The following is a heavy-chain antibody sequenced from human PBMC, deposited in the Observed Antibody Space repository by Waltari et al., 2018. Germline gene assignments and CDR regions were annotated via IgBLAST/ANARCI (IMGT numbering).Heavy chain of an antibody. Sequence: EVQLVESGGGLVQPGGSLRLSCAASGFTFSSYAMHWVRQAPGKGLEYVSAISSNGGSTYYADSVKGRFTISRDNSKNTLYLQMGSLRAEDMAVYYCVLSGWQQLVFDYWGQGTLVTFSS. CDR3: VLSGWQQLVFDY. CDR1: GFTFSSYA. V-gene: IGHV3-64*07. J-gene: IGHJ4*02. D-gene: IGHD6-13*01. CDR2: ISSNGGST.